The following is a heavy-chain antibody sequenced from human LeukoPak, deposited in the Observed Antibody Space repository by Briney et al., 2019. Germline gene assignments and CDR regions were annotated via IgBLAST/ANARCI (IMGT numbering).Heavy chain of an antibody. V-gene: IGHV3-15*01. Sequence: GGSLRLSCAASGFTLINARMSCVRQAPGKGLEWVGRIKSKSDGETTDYAAPVKGIFTISRDDLDKMVYLQMDSLKTEDTAIYYCTTDWGLPNCGGDCYLPWGQGTLVTVSS. CDR1: GFTLINAR. CDR2: IKSKSDGETT. D-gene: IGHD2-21*02. CDR3: TTDWGLPNCGGDCYLP. J-gene: IGHJ5*02.